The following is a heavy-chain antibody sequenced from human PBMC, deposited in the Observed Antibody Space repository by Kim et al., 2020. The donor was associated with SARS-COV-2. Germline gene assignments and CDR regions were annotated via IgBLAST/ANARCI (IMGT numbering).Heavy chain of an antibody. CDR2: ISGSGGST. J-gene: IGHJ5*02. D-gene: IGHD3-10*01. CDR3: AKDDDYYGSGPGFDP. Sequence: GGSLRLSCAASGFTFSSYAMSWVRQAPGKGLEWVSAISGSGGSTYYADSVKGRFTISRDNSKNTLYLQMNSLRAEDTAVYYCAKDDDYYGSGPGFDPWGQGTLVTVSS. CDR1: GFTFSSYA. V-gene: IGHV3-23*01.